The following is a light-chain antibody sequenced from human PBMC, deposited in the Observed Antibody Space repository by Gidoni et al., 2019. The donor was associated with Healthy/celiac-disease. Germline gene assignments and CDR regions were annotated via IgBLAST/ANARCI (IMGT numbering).Light chain of an antibody. V-gene: IGKV1-5*03. J-gene: IGKJ1*01. CDR3: QQYKSDSRT. Sequence: DIQMPQSPSTLSASVGDRVTIPCRASQSISSWLAWYRQKPGKAPKLLIYKASSLESGVPSRFSGSGSGTEFTLTISSLQPDDFATYYCQQYKSDSRTFGQGTKVEIK. CDR1: QSISSW. CDR2: KAS.